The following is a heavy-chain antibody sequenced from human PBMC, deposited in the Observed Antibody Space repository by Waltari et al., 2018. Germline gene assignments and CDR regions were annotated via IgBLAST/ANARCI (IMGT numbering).Heavy chain of an antibody. Sequence: QLQLQESGPGLVKPSETLSLTCTVSGDSISNDNYHWAWVRQPPGKGLEWIGSIYYNGNTYYSPSLNGRVTISVDTSKNQFSLRLSSVTAADTAVYYCTTEYSSSSAYWGQGTLVTVSS. CDR2: IYYNGNT. V-gene: IGHV4-39*02. CDR1: GDSISNDNYH. CDR3: TTEYSSSSAY. J-gene: IGHJ4*02. D-gene: IGHD6-6*01.